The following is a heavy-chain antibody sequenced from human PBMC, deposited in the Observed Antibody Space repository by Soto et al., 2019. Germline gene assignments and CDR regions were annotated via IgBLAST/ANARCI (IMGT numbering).Heavy chain of an antibody. D-gene: IGHD1-26*01. CDR2: IWYDGSNK. CDR3: ARGVGATPSGWYFDL. J-gene: IGHJ2*01. V-gene: IGHV3-33*01. CDR1: GFTFSSYG. Sequence: QVQLVESGGVVVQPGRSLRLSCAACGFTFSSYGMHWVRQAPGKGLEWVAVIWYDGSNKYYADSVKGRFTISRDNSKNTLYLQMISLRAEDMAVYYCARGVGATPSGWYFDLWGRGTLVTVSS.